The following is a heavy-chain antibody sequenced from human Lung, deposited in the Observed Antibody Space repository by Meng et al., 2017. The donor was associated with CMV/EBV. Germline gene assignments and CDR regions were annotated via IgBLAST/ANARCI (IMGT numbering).Heavy chain of an antibody. CDR1: GFTFSSSY. D-gene: IGHD3-10*01. Sequence: GESLKISCVASGFTFSSSYMSWVRQAPGKGLEWVANIKYDGSDKGYVGSVEGRFTISRDNAKNSVYLQMNTLRVEDTAVYYCARDPHFGALDDWGQGTLVTVSS. V-gene: IGHV3-7*01. J-gene: IGHJ4*02. CDR3: ARDPHFGALDD. CDR2: IKYDGSDK.